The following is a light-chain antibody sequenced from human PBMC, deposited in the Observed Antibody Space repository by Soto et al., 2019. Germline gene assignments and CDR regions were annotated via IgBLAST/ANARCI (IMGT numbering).Light chain of an antibody. V-gene: IGKV3-15*01. CDR1: QSVSSN. J-gene: IGKJ2*01. Sequence: EIVMTQSPATLSVSPGERATLSCRASQSVSSNLAWYQQKPGQAPRLLIYGASTRATGIPARFSGSGSGTEFTITISSLQSEDFAVYYCQQYNNWSGTFGQGTKLEIK. CDR3: QQYNNWSGT. CDR2: GAS.